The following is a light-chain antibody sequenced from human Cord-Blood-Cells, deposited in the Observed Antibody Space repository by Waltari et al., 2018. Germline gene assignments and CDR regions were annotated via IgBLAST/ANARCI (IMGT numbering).Light chain of an antibody. CDR3: QQYGSSFT. J-gene: IGKJ3*01. Sequence: LTQSPGTLSLSPGERATLSCRASQSVSISYLAWYQQKPGQAPRLLIYGASSRATGIPDRFSGSGSGTDFTLTISRLEPEDFAVYYCQQYGSSFTFGPGTKVDIK. CDR2: GAS. V-gene: IGKV3-20*01. CDR1: QSVSISY.